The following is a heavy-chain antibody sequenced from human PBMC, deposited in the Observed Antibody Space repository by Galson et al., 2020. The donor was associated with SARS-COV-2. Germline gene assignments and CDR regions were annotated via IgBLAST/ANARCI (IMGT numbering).Heavy chain of an antibody. V-gene: IGHV3-7*03. Sequence: GGSLRLSCAASGFTFRTSWMTWVRQAPGKGLQWVADIKQDGSERYYVDSVKGRFTISRDNAKNSLYLQMNSLRAEDTAVYYCARDRGWKAFDYWGQGTLVTVSS. D-gene: IGHD1-1*01. J-gene: IGHJ4*02. CDR1: GFTFRTSW. CDR3: ARDRGWKAFDY. CDR2: IKQDGSER.